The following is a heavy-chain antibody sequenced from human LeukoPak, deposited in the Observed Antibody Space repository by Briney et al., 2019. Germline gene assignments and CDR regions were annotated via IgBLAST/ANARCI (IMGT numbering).Heavy chain of an antibody. V-gene: IGHV1-69*05. CDR1: GGTFGSYA. J-gene: IGHJ5*02. CDR3: ARVANEETNWFDP. Sequence: SVKVSCKASGGTFGSYAISWVRQAPGQGLEWMGGIIPIFGTANYAQKFQGRVTITTDESTSTAYMELSSLRSEDTAVYYCARVANEETNWFDPWGQGTLVTVSS. D-gene: IGHD1-1*01. CDR2: IIPIFGTA.